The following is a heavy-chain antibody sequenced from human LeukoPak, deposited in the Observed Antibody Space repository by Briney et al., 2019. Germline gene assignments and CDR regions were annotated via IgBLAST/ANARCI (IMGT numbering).Heavy chain of an antibody. CDR2: ISFDGSSK. Sequence: GRPLRLSCAASGVTFSSHSMHWVRQAPGKGLEWVASISFDGSSKSYADSVKGRFTISRDNSESRVYLQTNSLTAEDTAVYYCAKAAQTTVVTMSFDYWGQGTLVTVSS. D-gene: IGHD4-23*01. CDR1: GVTFSSHS. V-gene: IGHV3-30-3*01. J-gene: IGHJ4*02. CDR3: AKAAQTTVVTMSFDY.